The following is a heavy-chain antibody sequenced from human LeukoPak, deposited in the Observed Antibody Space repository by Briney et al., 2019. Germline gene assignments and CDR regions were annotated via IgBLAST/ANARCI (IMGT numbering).Heavy chain of an antibody. CDR1: GATFSSYT. Sequence: ASVKVSCKASGATFSSYTISWVRQAPGQGLEWMGRIIPILGIANYAQKFQGRVTITADKSTSTAYMELSSLRSEDTAVYYCAREIVGAKKANLDYWGQGTLVTVSS. CDR2: IIPILGIA. CDR3: AREIVGAKKANLDY. V-gene: IGHV1-69*04. D-gene: IGHD1-26*01. J-gene: IGHJ4*02.